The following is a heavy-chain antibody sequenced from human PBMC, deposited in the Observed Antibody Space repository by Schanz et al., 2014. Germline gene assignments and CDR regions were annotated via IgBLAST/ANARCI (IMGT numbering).Heavy chain of an antibody. D-gene: IGHD3-22*01. CDR1: GFTFRNNW. V-gene: IGHV3-74*01. J-gene: IGHJ5*02. CDR2: IDGEGTDK. Sequence: EPLVVESGGGLVHPGGSLRLSCAASGFTFRNNWMHWFRQGPGKGLSWVSRIDGEGTDKRYADSVKGRFNISRDNDRNMVFLQMSSLRADDTAVYYCVRDERISSGVWFDPWGQGTLVTVSS. CDR3: VRDERISSGVWFDP.